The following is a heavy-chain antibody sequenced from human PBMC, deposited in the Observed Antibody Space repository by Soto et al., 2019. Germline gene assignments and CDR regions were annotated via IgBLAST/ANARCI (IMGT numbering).Heavy chain of an antibody. CDR3: ARDQRLEKVYYGMDV. D-gene: IGHD1-1*01. CDR2: INPSGGST. Sequence: ASVKVSCKASGYTFTSYYMHWVRQAPGQGLEWMGIINPSGGSTSYAQKFQGRVTMTRDTSTSTVYMELSSLRSEDTAVYYCARDQRLEKVYYGMDVWGQGTTVTVS. V-gene: IGHV1-46*01. CDR1: GYTFTSYY. J-gene: IGHJ6*02.